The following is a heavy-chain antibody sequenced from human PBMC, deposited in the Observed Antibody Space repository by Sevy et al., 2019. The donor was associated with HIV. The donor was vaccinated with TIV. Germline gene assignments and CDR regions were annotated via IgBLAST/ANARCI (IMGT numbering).Heavy chain of an antibody. D-gene: IGHD3-16*01. CDR2: IGSSGSST. J-gene: IGHJ4*02. CDR3: ARGTWGNYYYSRFDY. Sequence: GGSLRLSCAASGFTFSSYEMTWVRQAPGKELEWVSFIGSSGSSTYYADSVKGRFTISRDNARNSLYLQMNSPRADDTAVYYCARGTWGNYYYSRFDYWGQGTLVTVSS. V-gene: IGHV3-48*03. CDR1: GFTFSSYE.